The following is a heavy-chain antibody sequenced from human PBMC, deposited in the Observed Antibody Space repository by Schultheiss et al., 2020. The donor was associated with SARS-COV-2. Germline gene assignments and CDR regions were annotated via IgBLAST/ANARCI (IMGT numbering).Heavy chain of an antibody. CDR1: GYTFTSYY. J-gene: IGHJ5*02. D-gene: IGHD6-13*01. CDR2: INPSGGST. Sequence: ASVKVSCKASGYTFTSYYMHWVRQAPGQGLEWMGIINPSGGSTSYAQKFQGRVTMTRDTSTSTVYMELSSLRSEDTAVYYCARDWGIAAAGTFQEFDPWGQGTLVTVSS. CDR3: ARDWGIAAAGTFQEFDP. V-gene: IGHV1-46*01.